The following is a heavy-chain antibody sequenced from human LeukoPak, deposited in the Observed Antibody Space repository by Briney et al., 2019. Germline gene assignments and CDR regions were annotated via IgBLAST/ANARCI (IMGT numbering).Heavy chain of an antibody. V-gene: IGHV1-46*01. CDR1: GYTFTSYY. J-gene: IGHJ6*02. CDR2: INPSGGST. CDR3: ATARDGYNYLVSYHHGMDV. Sequence: ASVKVSCKASGYTFTSYYMHWVRQTPGQGLEWMGIINPSGGSTSYAQKFQGRVTMTRDTSTSTVYMELSSLRSEDTAVYYCATARDGYNYLVSYHHGMDVWGQGTTVNVSS. D-gene: IGHD5-24*01.